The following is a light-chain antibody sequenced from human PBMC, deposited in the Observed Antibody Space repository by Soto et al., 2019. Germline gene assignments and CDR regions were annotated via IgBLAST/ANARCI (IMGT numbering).Light chain of an antibody. J-gene: IGKJ2*01. V-gene: IGKV3-15*01. Sequence: EIVMTQSPATLSVSPGERATLSCRASQSVSSNLAWYQQKPGQAPRLLIYAASTRATGIPARFSGSGSGTEFTLTISSLQSEDFAVYYCQQDNKWPPYPFGQGTKLEIK. CDR1: QSVSSN. CDR3: QQDNKWPPYP. CDR2: AAS.